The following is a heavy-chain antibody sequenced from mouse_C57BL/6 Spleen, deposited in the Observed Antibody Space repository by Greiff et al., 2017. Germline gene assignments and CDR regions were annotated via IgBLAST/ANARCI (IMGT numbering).Heavy chain of an antibody. CDR1: GYAFSSYW. CDR2: IYPGDGDT. J-gene: IGHJ1*03. Sequence: VQRVESGAELVKPGASVKISCKASGYAFSSYWMNWVQQRPGKGLEWIGQIYPGDGDTNYNGKFKGKATLTADKSSSTAYMQLSSLTSEDAAVYFCARGWGDYGSSHWYFDVWGTGTTVTVSS. D-gene: IGHD1-1*01. V-gene: IGHV1-80*01. CDR3: ARGWGDYGSSHWYFDV.